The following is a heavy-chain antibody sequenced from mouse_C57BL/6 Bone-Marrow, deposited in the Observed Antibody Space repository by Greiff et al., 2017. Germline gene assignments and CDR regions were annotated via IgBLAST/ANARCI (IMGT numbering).Heavy chain of an antibody. CDR1: GYSITSGYD. V-gene: IGHV3-1*01. J-gene: IGHJ3*01. CDR3: ARGYYDSPFAY. Sequence: EVKLMESGPGMVKPSQSLSLTCTVTGYSITSGYDWHWIRHFPGNKLEWMGYISYSGSTNYNPSLKSRISITHDTSKNHFFLKLNSVTTEDTATYYCARGYYDSPFAYWGQGTLVTVSA. D-gene: IGHD2-4*01. CDR2: ISYSGST.